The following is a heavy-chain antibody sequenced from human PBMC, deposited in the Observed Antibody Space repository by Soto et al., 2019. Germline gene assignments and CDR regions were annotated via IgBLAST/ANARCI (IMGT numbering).Heavy chain of an antibody. CDR2: INAGNGNT. V-gene: IGHV1-3*01. J-gene: IGHJ4*02. D-gene: IGHD6-6*01. CDR3: ARVKQLVPYFDY. CDR1: GYTFTSYA. Sequence: GASVKVSCKASGYTFTSYAMHWVRQAPGQRLEWMGWINAGNGNTKYSQKFQGRVTITRDTSASTAYMELSSLRSEDTAVYYCARVKQLVPYFDYWGQGTLVTVSS.